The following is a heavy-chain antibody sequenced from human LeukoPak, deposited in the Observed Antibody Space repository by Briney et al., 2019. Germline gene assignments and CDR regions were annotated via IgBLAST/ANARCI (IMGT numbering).Heavy chain of an antibody. CDR1: GFTFSVYR. D-gene: IGHD3-22*01. CDR2: IHHDGRER. Sequence: GGSLRLSCAASGFTFSVYRMSWVRQTPGKGLEWVANIHHDGRERYYLDSVKGRFTISRDNAKKSLYLQMNSLRAEDTAVYYCARDNYDSSGYYFDWGQGTLVTVSS. CDR3: ARDNYDSSGYYFD. V-gene: IGHV3-7*01. J-gene: IGHJ4*02.